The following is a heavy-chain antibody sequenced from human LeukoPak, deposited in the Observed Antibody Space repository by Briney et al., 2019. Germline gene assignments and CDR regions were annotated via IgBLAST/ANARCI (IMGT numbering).Heavy chain of an antibody. Sequence: PGGSLRLSCAASGFTFSSYGMSWVRQAPGKGLEWVATIKQNGSEKYYVDSVKGRFTISRDNTKNTLYLQMNSLRAEDTAVYHCAKPSGSYEGPFDYWGQGTLVTVSS. D-gene: IGHD1-26*01. CDR2: IKQNGSEK. V-gene: IGHV3-7*03. CDR3: AKPSGSYEGPFDY. J-gene: IGHJ4*02. CDR1: GFTFSSYG.